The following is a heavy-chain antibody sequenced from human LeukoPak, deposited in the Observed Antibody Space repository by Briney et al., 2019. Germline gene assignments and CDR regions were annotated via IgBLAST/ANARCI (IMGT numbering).Heavy chain of an antibody. D-gene: IGHD3-22*01. V-gene: IGHV3-49*04. CDR1: GFTFGDYA. J-gene: IGHJ4*02. CDR3: TRDSDSSGYSTLFDY. CDR2: IRSKAYGGTT. Sequence: PGGSPRLSCTASGFTFGDYAMSWVRQAPGKGLEWVGLIRSKAYGGTTEYAASVKGRLTISRDDSKSIAYLQMNSLKTEDTAVYYCTRDSDSSGYSTLFDYWGQGTLVTVSS.